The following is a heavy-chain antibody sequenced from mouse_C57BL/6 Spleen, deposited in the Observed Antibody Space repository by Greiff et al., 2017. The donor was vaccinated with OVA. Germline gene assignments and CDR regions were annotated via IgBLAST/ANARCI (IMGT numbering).Heavy chain of an antibody. CDR1: GYAFSSSW. D-gene: IGHD3-2*02. J-gene: IGHJ4*01. Sequence: QVQLQQSGPELVKPGASGKISCKASGYAFSSSWMNWVKQRPGKGLEWIGRIYPGDGDTNYNGKFKGKATLTADKSSSTAYMQLSSLTSEDSAVYFCARTAQATMDYWGQGTSVTVSS. CDR3: ARTAQATMDY. V-gene: IGHV1-82*01. CDR2: IYPGDGDT.